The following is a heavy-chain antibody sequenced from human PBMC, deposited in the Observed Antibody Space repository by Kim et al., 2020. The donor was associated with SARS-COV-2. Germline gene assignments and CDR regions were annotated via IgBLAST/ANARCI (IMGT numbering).Heavy chain of an antibody. V-gene: IGHV3-23*01. J-gene: IGHJ5*02. Sequence: GGSLRPSCAASGFTFSNYAMSWVRQAPGKGLEWVSSISSSGAGTYYADSVKGRFTISRDNSKNTLYLQIHSLRTEDTAVYYCSKRIPAAGNKWFDPWGQG. D-gene: IGHD6-13*01. CDR3: SKRIPAAGNKWFDP. CDR1: GFTFSNYA. CDR2: ISSSGAGT.